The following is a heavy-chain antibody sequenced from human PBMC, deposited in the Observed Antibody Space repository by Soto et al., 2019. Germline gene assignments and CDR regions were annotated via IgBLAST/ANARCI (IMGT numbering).Heavy chain of an antibody. CDR1: GFHFSSYW. D-gene: IGHD2-15*01. Sequence: EVQLVESGGGLVQPGGSLRLSCADSGFHFSSYWMHWVRQAPGKGLVWVSRITSDGSSTSYSDSVKGRFTISRDNAKNTLYLQMNSLRAEDTAVYYCVRTSLVVAAATREDYCCQGTLVTVSS. V-gene: IGHV3-74*01. J-gene: IGHJ4*02. CDR3: VRTSLVVAAATREDY. CDR2: ITSDGSST.